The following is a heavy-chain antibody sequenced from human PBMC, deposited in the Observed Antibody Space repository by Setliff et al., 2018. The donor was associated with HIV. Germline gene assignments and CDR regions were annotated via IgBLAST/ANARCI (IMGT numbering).Heavy chain of an antibody. CDR2: IIPILGVA. V-gene: IGHV1-69*02. CDR1: RSTFNSHT. CDR3: AQLGMVDDFDY. Sequence: SVKVSCKASRSTFNSHTINWGRQAPGQGLDWMGRIIPILGVANYAQRFQGKVTITADKSTSTAYMELTSLRCDDTAMYYCAQLGMVDDFDYWGQGTLVTV. J-gene: IGHJ4*02. D-gene: IGHD1-1*01.